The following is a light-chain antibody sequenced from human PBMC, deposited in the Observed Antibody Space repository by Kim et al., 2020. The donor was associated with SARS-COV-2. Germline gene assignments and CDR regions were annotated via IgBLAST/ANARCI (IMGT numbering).Light chain of an antibody. J-gene: IGKJ1*01. CDR2: GAS. Sequence: IVMTQSPATLSVSPVESVTLSCRANQSVSNNLAWYQQKPGQAPRLLMHGASTRSTGIPARFSGSGSGTEFTLTISSLQSEDFAVYYCQQYDNWPPWTFGQGTKVEI. CDR1: QSVSNN. CDR3: QQYDNWPPWT. V-gene: IGKV3-15*01.